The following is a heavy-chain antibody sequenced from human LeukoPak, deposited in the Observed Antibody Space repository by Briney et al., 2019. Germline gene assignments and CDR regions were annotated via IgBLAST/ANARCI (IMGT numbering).Heavy chain of an antibody. CDR2: ISSSSTYT. J-gene: IGHJ3*02. V-gene: IGHV3-21*06. CDR3: AREAAFDM. Sequence: PGGSLRLSCAASGFTFSTYWMNWVRQAPGKGLEWVSSISSSSTYTFYADSVKGRFTISRDNAKNSLYLQMNSLRAEDTAVYYCAREAAFDMWGQGTMVTVSS. CDR1: GFTFSTYW.